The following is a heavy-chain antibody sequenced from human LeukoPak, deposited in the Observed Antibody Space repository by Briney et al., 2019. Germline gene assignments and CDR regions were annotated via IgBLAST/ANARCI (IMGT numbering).Heavy chain of an antibody. J-gene: IGHJ4*01. CDR3: VRELRERSITLAGSFDY. CDR2: ISGSGGST. CDR1: GFTFSSYA. Sequence: PGGSLRLSCAASGFTFSSYAMSWVRQAPGKGLEWVSAISGSGGSTYYADSVKGRFTISRDNSKNTLYLQMNSLREEDTAVYYCVRELRERSITLAGSFDYWGQGTLVTVSS. D-gene: IGHD6-19*01. V-gene: IGHV3-23*01.